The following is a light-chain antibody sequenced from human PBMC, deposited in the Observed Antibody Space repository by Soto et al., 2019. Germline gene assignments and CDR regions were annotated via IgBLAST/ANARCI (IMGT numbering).Light chain of an antibody. Sequence: QSVLTQPASVSGSLGQSITISCSGTSSDVGAYNYVSWYQQYPGKAPKLMIYHVTDRPSGVSNRFSGSKSGNTASLTISGLQAEDEADYYCCSYTTSNTFVFGTGTKVT. V-gene: IGLV2-14*01. CDR2: HVT. J-gene: IGLJ1*01. CDR1: SSDVGAYNY. CDR3: CSYTTSNTFV.